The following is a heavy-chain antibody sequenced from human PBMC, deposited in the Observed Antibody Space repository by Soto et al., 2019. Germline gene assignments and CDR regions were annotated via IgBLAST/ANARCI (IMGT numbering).Heavy chain of an antibody. Sequence: SGPTLVNPTQTLTLTCTFSGFSLTTSGMGVGWIRQPPGKALEWLALTYWNGDRRYSPSLKSRVTITTDTSKNHVVLTMANMDPVDTATYYCARIKGITYDWIADGMDVWGQGTTVTVSS. J-gene: IGHJ6*02. CDR3: ARIKGITYDWIADGMDV. D-gene: IGHD1-20*01. CDR2: TYWNGDR. CDR1: GFSLTTSGMG. V-gene: IGHV2-5*01.